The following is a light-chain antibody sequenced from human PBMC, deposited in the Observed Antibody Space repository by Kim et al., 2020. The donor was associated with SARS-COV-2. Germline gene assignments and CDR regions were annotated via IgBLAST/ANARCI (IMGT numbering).Light chain of an antibody. CDR1: QSVTNNY. CDR2: GVS. J-gene: IGKJ2*01. Sequence: EIVLTQSPGTLSLSPGERATLSCRASQSVTNNYLAWYQHKPGQAPRLLIYGVSKRATGIPDRFSGSGSGTDFTLTISRLEPEDFVLYYCQYYSRPLYTFGQGTKLEI. V-gene: IGKV3-20*01. CDR3: QYYSRPLYT.